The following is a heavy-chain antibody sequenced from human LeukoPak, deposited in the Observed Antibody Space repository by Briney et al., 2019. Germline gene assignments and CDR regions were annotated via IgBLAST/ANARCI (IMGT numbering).Heavy chain of an antibody. CDR3: ASNKGMDDSSGYYYMGEYFQH. D-gene: IGHD3-22*01. V-gene: IGHV4-31*03. Sequence: SETLSLTCTVSGGSISSGGYYWSWICQHPGKGLEWIGYIYYSGSTYYNPSLKSRVTISVDTSKNQFSLKLSSVTAADTAVYYCASNKGMDDSSGYYYMGEYFQHWGQGTLVTVSS. J-gene: IGHJ1*01. CDR1: GGSISSGGYY. CDR2: IYYSGST.